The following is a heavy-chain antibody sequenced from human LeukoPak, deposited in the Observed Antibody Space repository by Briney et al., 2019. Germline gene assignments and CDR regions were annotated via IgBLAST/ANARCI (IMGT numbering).Heavy chain of an antibody. D-gene: IGHD3-10*01. CDR3: ARAPYGSATNNYYMDV. CDR1: GGSINSYY. CDR2: IYYSGST. J-gene: IGHJ6*03. Sequence: PSETLSLTCTVSGGSINSYYWSWIRQPPGKGLEWIGYIYYSGSTNYNPSLKSRVTISVDTSKNQFSLKLSSVTAADTAVYYCARAPYGSATNNYYMDVWGKGTTVTVSS. V-gene: IGHV4-59*01.